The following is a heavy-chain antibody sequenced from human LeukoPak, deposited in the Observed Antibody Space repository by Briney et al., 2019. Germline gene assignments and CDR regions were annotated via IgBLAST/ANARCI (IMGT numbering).Heavy chain of an antibody. J-gene: IGHJ4*02. CDR1: GFTFSSYA. CDR2: ISYDGSNK. D-gene: IGHD2-2*01. CDR3: ARGPLAEDIVVVYDTDDDY. V-gene: IGHV3-30-3*01. Sequence: GRSLRLSCAASGFTFSSYAMHWVRQAPGKGLEWVAVISYDGSNKYYADSVKGRFTISRDNAKNTLYLQMNSLRAEDTAVYYCARGPLAEDIVVVYDTDDDYWGQGTLVTVSS.